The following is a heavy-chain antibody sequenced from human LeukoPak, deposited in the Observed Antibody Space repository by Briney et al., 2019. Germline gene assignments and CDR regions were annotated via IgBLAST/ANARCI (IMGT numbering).Heavy chain of an antibody. CDR3: ASPYSSGWYGEAFDY. CDR2: ISYDGSNK. D-gene: IGHD6-19*01. J-gene: IGHJ4*02. Sequence: GRSLRLSRAASGFTFSSYAMHWVRQAPGKGLEWVAVISYDGSNKYYADSVKGRFTISRDNSKNTLYLQMNSLRAEDTAVYYCASPYSSGWYGEAFDYWGQGTLVTVSS. CDR1: GFTFSSYA. V-gene: IGHV3-30*04.